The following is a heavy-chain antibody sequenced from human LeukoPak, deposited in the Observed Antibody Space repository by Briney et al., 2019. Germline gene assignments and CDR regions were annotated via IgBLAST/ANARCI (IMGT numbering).Heavy chain of an antibody. V-gene: IGHV1-18*01. CDR1: GYTFTSYG. CDR3: ARSKYDSSGYYHGTIDY. Sequence: ASVKVSCKASGYTFTSYGISWVRQAPGQGLEWMGWISAYNGNTNYAQKLQGRVTMTTDTSTSTAYMELRSLRSEDTAVYYRARSKYDSSGYYHGTIDYWGQGTLVTVSS. D-gene: IGHD3-22*01. CDR2: ISAYNGNT. J-gene: IGHJ4*02.